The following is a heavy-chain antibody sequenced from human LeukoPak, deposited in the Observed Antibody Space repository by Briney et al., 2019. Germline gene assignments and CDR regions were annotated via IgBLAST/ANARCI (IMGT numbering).Heavy chain of an antibody. Sequence: GGSLRLSCTASGFTFSSYEMNWVRQAPGKGLEWVSYISSRGSTMYYADSVKGRFTISRDNAKNSLYLQLNSLRAEDTAVYYCARSLVVGATYPYHWGQGTLVTVSS. CDR3: ARSLVVGATYPYH. CDR1: GFTFSSYE. J-gene: IGHJ5*02. D-gene: IGHD1-26*01. V-gene: IGHV3-48*03. CDR2: ISSRGSTM.